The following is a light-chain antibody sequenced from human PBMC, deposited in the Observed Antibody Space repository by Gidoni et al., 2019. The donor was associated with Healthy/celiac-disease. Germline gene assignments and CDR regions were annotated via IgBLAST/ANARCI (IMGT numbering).Light chain of an antibody. CDR3: QQYNNWPPLT. CDR2: GAS. V-gene: IGKV3-15*01. J-gene: IGKJ4*01. CDR1: QSVSSN. Sequence: EIVMTQSPATLSVSPGERATLSCRASQSVSSNLAWYQQKPGQAPRLLIYGASTRATGIPARFSGSGSGTEFTITISSLQSEDFAVYYCQQYNNWPPLTFGGXTKVEIK.